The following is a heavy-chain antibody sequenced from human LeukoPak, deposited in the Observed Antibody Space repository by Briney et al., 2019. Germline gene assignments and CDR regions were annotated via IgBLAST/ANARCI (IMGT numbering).Heavy chain of an antibody. J-gene: IGHJ5*02. CDR3: ARDHGYGSGSSTNWFDP. CDR2: INPNSGGT. Sequence: ASVKVSCKASGYTFTGYYMHWVRQAPGQGREWMGWINPNSGGTNYAQKFQGSVTMTRHTSISTAYMEMSRLRSEDTAVYYCARDHGYGSGSSTNWFDPWGQGTLVPVSS. D-gene: IGHD3-10*01. V-gene: IGHV1-2*02. CDR1: GYTFTGYY.